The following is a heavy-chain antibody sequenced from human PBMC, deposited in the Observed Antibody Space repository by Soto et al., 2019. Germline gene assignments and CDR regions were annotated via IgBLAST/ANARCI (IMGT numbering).Heavy chain of an antibody. V-gene: IGHV3-23*01. D-gene: IGHD6-13*01. CDR2: ISGSGDSS. CDR3: AKLYSSSRYSHFDF. Sequence: PGGSLRLSCVGSGFTLSNYAMSWVRQAPEKGLECVSVISGSGDSSAYADSVKGRVTISRDDSKNTVFLQMDSLRADDTGVYYCAKLYSSSRYSHFDFWGQGTLVTVSS. J-gene: IGHJ4*02. CDR1: GFTLSNYA.